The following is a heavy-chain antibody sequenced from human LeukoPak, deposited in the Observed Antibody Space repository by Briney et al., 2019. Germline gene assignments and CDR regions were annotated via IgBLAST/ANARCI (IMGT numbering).Heavy chain of an antibody. Sequence: GGSLRLSCAASGFTFSSSAMSWVRQAPGKGLEWVSGISGSGDKTYYADSVKGRFTISRDTSKNVVSLQMNSLRGEDTAVYYCAKQYSSSSSVPWGQGTLVTVSS. CDR2: ISGSGDKT. J-gene: IGHJ5*02. CDR1: GFTFSSSA. CDR3: AKQYSSSSSVP. V-gene: IGHV3-23*01. D-gene: IGHD6-6*01.